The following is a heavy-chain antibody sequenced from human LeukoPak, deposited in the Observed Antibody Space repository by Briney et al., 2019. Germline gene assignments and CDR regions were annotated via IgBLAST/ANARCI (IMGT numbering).Heavy chain of an antibody. D-gene: IGHD3-3*01. V-gene: IGHV3-7*01. Sequence: GGSLRLSCAASGFTFSSYAMSWVRQAPGKGLEWVANIKQDGSEKYYVDSVKGRFTISRENAKNSLYLQMNSLRAADTAVSYCARDRERFLEWLLVAFDTWGQGTPVTVSS. J-gene: IGHJ3*02. CDR3: ARDRERFLEWLLVAFDT. CDR2: IKQDGSEK. CDR1: GFTFSSYA.